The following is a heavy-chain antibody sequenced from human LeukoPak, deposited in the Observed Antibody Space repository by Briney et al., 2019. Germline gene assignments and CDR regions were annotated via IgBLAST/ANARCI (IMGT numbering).Heavy chain of an antibody. CDR2: ITGSGTT. Sequence: PGGSLRLACAASGLMFSNYGMNWVRLAPGKGLEWVSGITGSGTTYYADSVKGRFSISRDNSKNTLYLQMNSLRAEDTAVYYCAKDVYGGGSDYWGQGTLVTVSS. CDR3: AKDVYGGGSDY. V-gene: IGHV3-23*01. D-gene: IGHD4-23*01. J-gene: IGHJ4*02. CDR1: GLMFSNYG.